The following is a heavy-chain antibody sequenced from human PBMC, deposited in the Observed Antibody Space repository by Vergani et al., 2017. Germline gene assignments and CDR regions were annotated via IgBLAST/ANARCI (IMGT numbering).Heavy chain of an antibody. CDR2: FDPEDGET. V-gene: IGHV1-24*01. J-gene: IGHJ6*02. CDR1: GYTLTELS. D-gene: IGHD4-17*01. Sequence: QVQLVQSGAEVKKPGASVKVSCKVSGYTLTELSMHWVRQAPGKGLEWMGGFDPEDGETIYAQKFQGRVTMTRDTSISTAYMELSRLRSDDTAVYYCARDPLYGDYSAYYDGMDVWGQGTTVTVSS. CDR3: ARDPLYGDYSAYYDGMDV.